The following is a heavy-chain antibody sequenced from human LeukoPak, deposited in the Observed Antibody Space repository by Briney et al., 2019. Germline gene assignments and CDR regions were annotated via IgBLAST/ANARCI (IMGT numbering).Heavy chain of an antibody. Sequence: ASVKVSCKSSGYTFNGYYMHWVRQAPGQGLEWMGIINPSGGSTSYAQKFQGRVTMTRDTSTSTVYMELSSLRSEDTGVYYCTTDFPMDENWFDPWGEGTLVSVSS. D-gene: IGHD3-10*01. V-gene: IGHV1-46*02. CDR3: TTDFPMDENWFDP. J-gene: IGHJ5*02. CDR1: GYTFNGYY. CDR2: INPSGGST.